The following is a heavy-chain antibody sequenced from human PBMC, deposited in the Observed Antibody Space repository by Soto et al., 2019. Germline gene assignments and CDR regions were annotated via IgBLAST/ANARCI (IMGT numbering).Heavy chain of an antibody. V-gene: IGHV3-23*01. CDR3: AKGGSSGLYFFDY. D-gene: IGHD6-19*01. Sequence: EVQLLDSGGGLVQPGGSLRLSCAASGFTFSSYAMSWVRQSPGKGLEWVSTISGSGGSAYYADSMKGRLTISRDNSKNTVDLEMNSRRAEDTAVYYCAKGGSSGLYFFDYWGQGTLVTVSS. J-gene: IGHJ4*02. CDR1: GFTFSSYA. CDR2: ISGSGGSA.